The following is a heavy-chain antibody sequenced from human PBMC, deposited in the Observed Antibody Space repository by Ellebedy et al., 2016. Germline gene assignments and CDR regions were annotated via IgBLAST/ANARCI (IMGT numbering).Heavy chain of an antibody. CDR3: AKDSRGRTYFGDLDY. CDR1: GFTFSSHG. CDR2: ISNDGDQQ. Sequence: GGSLRLXXAASGFTFSSHGMHWVRQAPGKGLEWVALISNDGDQQYYVDSVKGRFTISRDNSKNTLDLQMNSLRPEDTAVYYCAKDSRGRTYFGDLDYWGQGTLVIVSS. D-gene: IGHD2-21*01. J-gene: IGHJ4*02. V-gene: IGHV3-30*18.